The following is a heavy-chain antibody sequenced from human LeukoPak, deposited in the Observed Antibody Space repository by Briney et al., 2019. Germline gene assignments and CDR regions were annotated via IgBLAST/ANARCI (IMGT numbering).Heavy chain of an antibody. V-gene: IGHV1-18*01. Sequence: GASVKVSCKASGYTFTSYGISWVRQAPGQGLEWMGWISAYNGNTNYAQKLQGRVTMTTDTSTSTAYMELRSLRSDDTAVYYCARVWDYYGSGSPFDYWGQGTLVTVSP. CDR3: ARVWDYYGSGSPFDY. CDR1: GYTFTSYG. J-gene: IGHJ4*02. D-gene: IGHD3-10*01. CDR2: ISAYNGNT.